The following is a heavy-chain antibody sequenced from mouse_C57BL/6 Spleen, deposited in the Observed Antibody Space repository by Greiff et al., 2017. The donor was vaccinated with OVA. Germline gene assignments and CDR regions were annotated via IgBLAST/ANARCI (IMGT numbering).Heavy chain of an antibody. D-gene: IGHD2-4*01. CDR2: SRNKANDYTT. CDR1: GFTFSDFY. CDR3: ARGLGDYDDYAMDY. V-gene: IGHV7-1*01. J-gene: IGHJ4*01. Sequence: DVKLVESGGGLVQSGRSLRLSCATSGFTFSDFYMEWVRQAPGKGLEWIAASRNKANDYTTEYSASVKGRFIVSRDTSQSILYLQMNALRAEDTAIYYCARGLGDYDDYAMDYWGQGTSVTVSS.